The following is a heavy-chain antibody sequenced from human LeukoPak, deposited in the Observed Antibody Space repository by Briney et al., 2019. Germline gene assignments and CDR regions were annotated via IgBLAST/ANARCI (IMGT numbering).Heavy chain of an antibody. CDR1: GYTFTSYG. CDR2: ISAYNGNT. CDR3: ARIDYGDYSNWFDP. V-gene: IGHV1-18*01. J-gene: IGHJ5*02. D-gene: IGHD4-17*01. Sequence: ASVKVSCTASGYTFTSYGISWVRQAPGQGLEWMGWISAYNGNTNYAQKLQGRVTMTTDTSTSTAYMELRSLRSDDTAVYYCARIDYGDYSNWFDPWGQGTLVTVSS.